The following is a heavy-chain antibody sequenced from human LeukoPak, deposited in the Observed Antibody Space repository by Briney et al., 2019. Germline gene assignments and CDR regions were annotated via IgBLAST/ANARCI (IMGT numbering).Heavy chain of an antibody. CDR1: GFTFSSYS. CDR2: IGWSSNI. J-gene: IGHJ3*02. D-gene: IGHD1-26*01. Sequence: GGSLRLSCAASGFTFSSYSMNWVRQAPGKGLEWVSYIGWSSNIYYADSVKGRFTISRDNAKNSLYLQMNSLRDEDTALYYCARDSAYAFDSWGQGTKVTVSS. V-gene: IGHV3-48*02. CDR3: ARDSAYAFDS.